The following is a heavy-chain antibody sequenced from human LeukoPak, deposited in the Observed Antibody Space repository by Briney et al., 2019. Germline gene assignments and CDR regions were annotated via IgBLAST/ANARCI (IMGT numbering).Heavy chain of an antibody. CDR2: IGTRSDPI. CDR3: ARKARGSGRDFDY. D-gene: IGHD1-26*01. J-gene: IGHJ4*02. V-gene: IGHV3-11*01. CDR1: GFSFSDFY. Sequence: GGSLRLSCAASGFSFSDFYMYWIRQAPGMGLEWISYIGTRSDPIYYADSVKGRFTISRDDAKNSLYLQMNSLRDEDTAVYFCARKARGSGRDFDYWGQGILVTVSS.